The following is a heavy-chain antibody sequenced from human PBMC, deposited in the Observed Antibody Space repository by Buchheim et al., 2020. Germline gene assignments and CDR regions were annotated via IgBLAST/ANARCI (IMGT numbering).Heavy chain of an antibody. V-gene: IGHV3-23*01. D-gene: IGHD2-2*01. CDR3: AKSIVVPAAYNGVFDH. CDR2: ISNSGGST. CDR1: GFTFRSYA. J-gene: IGHJ4*02. Sequence: EVHLLESGGNLVQPGGSLRLSCAASGFTFRSYAMSWVRQAPGKGLEWVSIISNSGGSTYYADSVKGRFTISRDNSKNTVFLQMNRVRAEDTAVYYCAKSIVVPAAYNGVFDHWGQGAL.